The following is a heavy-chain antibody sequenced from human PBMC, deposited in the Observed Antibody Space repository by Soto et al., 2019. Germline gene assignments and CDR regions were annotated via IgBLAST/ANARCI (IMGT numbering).Heavy chain of an antibody. CDR2: IYHSGST. CDR1: GGSISSSNW. D-gene: IGHD3-10*01. Sequence: SETLSLTCAVSGGSISSSNWWSWVRQPPGKGLEWIGEIYHSGSTNYNPSPKSRVTISVDKSKNQFSLKLSSVTAADTAVYYCARGLSGGTMVRGHHGMDVWGQGTTVTVSS. CDR3: ARGLSGGTMVRGHHGMDV. J-gene: IGHJ6*02. V-gene: IGHV4-4*02.